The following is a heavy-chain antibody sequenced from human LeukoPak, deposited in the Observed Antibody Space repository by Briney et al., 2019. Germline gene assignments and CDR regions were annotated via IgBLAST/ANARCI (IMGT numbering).Heavy chain of an antibody. CDR3: ARGHPAPGQFFDY. CDR2: IKSDGSQT. D-gene: IGHD6-13*01. CDR1: GFIFSGYW. V-gene: IGHV3-7*04. Sequence: PGGSLRLSCAASGFIFSGYWMAWVRQAPGKGLEWVANIKSDGSQTNYVDSVKGRFTISRDNAKNSLYLQMNSLSAEDTAVFYCARGHPAPGQFFDYWGQGTLVTVSS. J-gene: IGHJ4*02.